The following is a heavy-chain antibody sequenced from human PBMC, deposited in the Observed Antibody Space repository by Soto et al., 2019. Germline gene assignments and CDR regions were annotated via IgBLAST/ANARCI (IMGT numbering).Heavy chain of an antibody. Sequence: ASVKVSCKASGYTFTRYTMNWVRQAPGQRLEWMGWINPDNGNTKSSQKFQDRVIITRDTSASTAYMDLSSLRSEDAAVYYCARGIATGQLDPWGQGTLVTVSS. CDR1: GYTFTRYT. J-gene: IGHJ5*02. CDR3: ARGIATGQLDP. V-gene: IGHV1-3*01. D-gene: IGHD2-15*01. CDR2: INPDNGNT.